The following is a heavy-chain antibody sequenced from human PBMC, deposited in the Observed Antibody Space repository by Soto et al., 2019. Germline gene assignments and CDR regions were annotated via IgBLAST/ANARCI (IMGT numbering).Heavy chain of an antibody. CDR1: GFTFSSDW. Sequence: PXGSLMLSCAASGFTFSSDWMSLVRQAPGKGLEWVANIKQDGSEKYYVDSVKGRFTISRDNAKNSLYLQMNSLRAEDTAVYYCARDIVGATTVYYYGMDVWGQGTTVTVSS. V-gene: IGHV3-7*03. J-gene: IGHJ6*02. D-gene: IGHD1-26*01. CDR3: ARDIVGATTVYYYGMDV. CDR2: IKQDGSEK.